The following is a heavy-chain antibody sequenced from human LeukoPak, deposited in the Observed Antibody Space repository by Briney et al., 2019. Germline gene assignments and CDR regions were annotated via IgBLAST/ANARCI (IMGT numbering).Heavy chain of an antibody. J-gene: IGHJ5*02. CDR2: IYHSGST. D-gene: IGHD2-2*01. CDR3: ARYGDCSSTSCYVRVYNWFDP. CDR1: GGSISSSNW. V-gene: IGHV4-4*02. Sequence: PSGTLSLTCAVSGGSISSSNWWSWVRQPPGKGLEWIGVIYHSGSTNYNPSLKSRVTISVDKSKNQFSLKLSSVTAADTAVYYCARYGDCSSTSCYVRVYNWFDPWGQGTLVTVSS.